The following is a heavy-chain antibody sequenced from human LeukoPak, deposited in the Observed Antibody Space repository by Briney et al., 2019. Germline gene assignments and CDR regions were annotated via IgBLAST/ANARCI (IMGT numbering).Heavy chain of an antibody. CDR3: ARADAYYYYGMDA. Sequence: SETLSLTCAVYGGSFSGYYWSWIRQPPGKGLEWIGEINHSGSTNYNPSLKSRVTISVDTSKNQFSLKLSSVTAADTAVYYCARADAYYYYGMDAWGQGTTATVSS. CDR1: GGSFSGYY. J-gene: IGHJ6*02. V-gene: IGHV4-34*01. CDR2: INHSGST.